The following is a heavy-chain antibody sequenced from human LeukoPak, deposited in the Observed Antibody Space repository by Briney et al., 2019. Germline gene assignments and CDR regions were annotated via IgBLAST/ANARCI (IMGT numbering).Heavy chain of an antibody. V-gene: IGHV1-2*02. CDR2: INPNSGGT. CDR3: AREREDSGSYYDY. D-gene: IGHD1-26*01. J-gene: IGHJ4*02. Sequence: ASVKVSCKASGYSFTGYYMHWARQAPGQGLEWMGWINPNSGGTNYAQKFQGRVTMTRDTSISTAYMELSRLRSDDTAVYYCAREREDSGSYYDYWGQGALVTVSS. CDR1: GYSFTGYY.